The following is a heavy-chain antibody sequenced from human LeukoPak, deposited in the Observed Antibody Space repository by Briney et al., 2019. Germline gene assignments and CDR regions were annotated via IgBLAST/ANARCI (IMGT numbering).Heavy chain of an antibody. CDR2: IYSDGST. CDR3: ARDLSYYYDSSGYYPLGY. J-gene: IGHJ4*02. D-gene: IGHD3-22*01. V-gene: IGHV3-53*05. Sequence: PGGSLRLSCAASGFTVSSNHMSWVRQAPGKGLEWVSLIYSDGSTCYADSVKGRFTISRDSSKNTLYLQMSSLRSEDTAVYYCARDLSYYYDSSGYYPLGYWGQGTLVTVSS. CDR1: GFTVSSNH.